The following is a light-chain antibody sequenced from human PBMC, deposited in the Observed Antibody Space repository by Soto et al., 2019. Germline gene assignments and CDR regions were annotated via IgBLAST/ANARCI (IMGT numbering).Light chain of an antibody. CDR1: QGISTW. J-gene: IGKJ5*01. CDR2: AAS. CDR3: QQANSFPAIT. Sequence: DIQMTQSPSSVSASLGDRVTITCVSGQGISTWLAWYQQKPGKAPKLLIYAASTLQSGVPSRFTGSGSGTDFTLTITSLQPEDFATYFCQQANSFPAITFGQGTRLENK. V-gene: IGKV1-12*01.